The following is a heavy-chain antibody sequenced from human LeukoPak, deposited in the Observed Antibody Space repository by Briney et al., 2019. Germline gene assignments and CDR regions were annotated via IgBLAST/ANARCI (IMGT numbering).Heavy chain of an antibody. CDR1: GGPISSYY. CDR3: ARNYDFWSGYYKVSWLDP. CDR2: IYYSGST. Sequence: PSETLSLTCTVSGGPISSYYWSWIRQPPGKGLEWIGYIYYSGSTNYSPSLKSRVTISVDTSKNQFSLKLNSVTAADTAVYFCARNYDFWSGYYKVSWLDPWGQGTLVTVSS. D-gene: IGHD3-3*01. V-gene: IGHV4-59*01. J-gene: IGHJ5*02.